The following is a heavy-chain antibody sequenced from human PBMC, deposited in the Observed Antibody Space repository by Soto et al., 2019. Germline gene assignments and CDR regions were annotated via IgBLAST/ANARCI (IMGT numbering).Heavy chain of an antibody. V-gene: IGHV4-39*01. CDR3: AKNLPRTGRFDY. Sequence: QLQLHESGPGLVKPSETLSLTCSLSGASITSTTYFWAWIRQPPGKGLEWVGSIYYSGKTPYNPSFKSRATISVDRSRNQFSLQVSSVTAADTAVYYCAKNLPRTGRFDYWGQGTVVTVSS. CDR1: GASITSTTYF. J-gene: IGHJ4*02. CDR2: IYYSGKT.